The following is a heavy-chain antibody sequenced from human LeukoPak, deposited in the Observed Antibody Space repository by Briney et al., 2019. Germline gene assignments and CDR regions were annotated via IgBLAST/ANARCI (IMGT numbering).Heavy chain of an antibody. CDR1: GGTFSSHA. CDR3: ASPFPFHTAMVPIYYYGMDV. CDR2: IIPIFGTA. V-gene: IGHV1-69*13. D-gene: IGHD5-18*01. J-gene: IGHJ6*02. Sequence: SVKVSCKASGGTFSSHAISWVRQAPGQGLEWMGGIIPIFGTAKYAQKFQGRVTITADESTSTAYMELSSLRSEDTAVYYCASPFPFHTAMVPIYYYGMDVWGQGTTVTVSS.